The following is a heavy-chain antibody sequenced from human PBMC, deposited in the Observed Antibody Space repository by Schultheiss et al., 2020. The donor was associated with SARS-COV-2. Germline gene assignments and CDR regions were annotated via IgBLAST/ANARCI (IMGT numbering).Heavy chain of an antibody. CDR3: ARPPDYGDYVGGY. CDR2: IYPGDSDT. Sequence: GESLKISCKGSGYSFTSYWIGWVRQTPGKGLEWMGLIYPGDSDTRYSPSFQGQVTISADNSISTAYLQWSSLKASDTAMYYCARPPDYGDYVGGYWGQGTLVTVSS. V-gene: IGHV5-51*01. J-gene: IGHJ4*02. D-gene: IGHD4-17*01. CDR1: GYSFTSYW.